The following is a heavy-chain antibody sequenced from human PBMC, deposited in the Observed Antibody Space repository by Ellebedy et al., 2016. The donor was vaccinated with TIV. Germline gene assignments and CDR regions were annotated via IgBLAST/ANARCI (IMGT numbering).Heavy chain of an antibody. CDR1: GFPFSSSG. V-gene: IGHV3-7*01. J-gene: IGHJ4*02. D-gene: IGHD4-11*01. CDR2: IKYDGSAA. CDR3: ARDSFSKGDY. Sequence: GESLKISCAASGFPFSSSGMSWVRQAPGKGLEWVANIKYDGSAAYYVDSVKGRFAISRDNANNSLYLQMSSLRVEETAVYYCARDSFSKGDYWGLGTRVTVSS.